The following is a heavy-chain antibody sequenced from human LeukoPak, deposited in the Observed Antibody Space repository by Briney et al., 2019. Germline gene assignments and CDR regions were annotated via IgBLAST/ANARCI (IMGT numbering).Heavy chain of an antibody. D-gene: IGHD3-3*01. CDR3: ARDECSSTSCYRPYYDFWSGYYGGAFDI. V-gene: IGHV1-18*01. CDR2: ISVYNGNT. J-gene: IGHJ3*02. Sequence: ASVKVSCKASGYTFTSYGISWVRQAPGQGLEWMGWISVYNGNTNYAQKLQGRVTMTTDTSTSTAYMELRSLRSDDTAVYYCARDECSSTSCYRPYYDFWSGYYGGAFDIWGQGTMVTVSS. CDR1: GYTFTSYG.